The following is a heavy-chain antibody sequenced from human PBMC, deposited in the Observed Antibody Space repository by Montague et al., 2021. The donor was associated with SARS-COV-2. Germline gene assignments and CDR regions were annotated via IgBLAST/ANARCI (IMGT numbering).Heavy chain of an antibody. V-gene: IGHV4-34*01. D-gene: IGHD3-16*01. CDR2: IHHTGST. Sequence: SETLSLTCAVYGGSFSGYYWSWIRQPPGKGLEWIGQIHHTGSTIYKPSLKSRVTISEDTSKNRFSPKMTSVTAADTAVYYCARGGHQLRFGLDVWGQGTTVTVSS. CDR1: GGSFSGYY. CDR3: ARGGHQLRFGLDV. J-gene: IGHJ6*02.